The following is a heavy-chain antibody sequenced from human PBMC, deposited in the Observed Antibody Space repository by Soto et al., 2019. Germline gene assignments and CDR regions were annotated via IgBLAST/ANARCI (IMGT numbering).Heavy chain of an antibody. CDR3: ARGNEYGGNSDAFDF. V-gene: IGHV1-69*14. CDR2: ILPIFGTA. Sequence: QVQLVQSGAEVKKPGSSVTVSCKASGGTFSTSSINWLRQAPGQRPEWMVNILPIFGTADYAQKFPGRVTITAEKSTNTAYMELSRLLSEATAVYYCARGNEYGGNSDAFDFWGQGTVVTVSS. CDR1: GGTFSTSS. D-gene: IGHD4-17*01. J-gene: IGHJ3*01.